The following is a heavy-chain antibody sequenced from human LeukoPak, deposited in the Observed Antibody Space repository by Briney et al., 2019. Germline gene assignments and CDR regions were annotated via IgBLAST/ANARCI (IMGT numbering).Heavy chain of an antibody. CDR3: ARGAAASKADY. CDR1: GGTFSSYA. D-gene: IGHD6-13*01. CDR2: IIPILGIA. Sequence: ASVKVSCKASGGTFSSYAISWVRQAPGQGLEWMGRIIPILGIANYAQKFQGRVTITADKSTSTAYMELSSLRSEDTAVYYCARGAAASKADYWGQGTLVTVSS. V-gene: IGHV1-69*04. J-gene: IGHJ4*02.